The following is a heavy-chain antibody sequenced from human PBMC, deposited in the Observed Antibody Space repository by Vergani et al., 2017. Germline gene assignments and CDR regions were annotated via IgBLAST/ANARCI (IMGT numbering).Heavy chain of an antibody. CDR3: AGVLYSSCRYLGY. CDR2: ISSSGSTI. D-gene: IGHD6-19*01. J-gene: IGHJ4*02. Sequence: VQLVESGGGLVKPGGSLRLSCAASGFTFSDYYMSWIRQAPGKGLEWVSYISSSGSTIYYADSVKGRFTISRDNDKNSLYQQKNSLRAEDTAVYYCAGVLYSSCRYLGYWGQGTLVTVSS. CDR1: GFTFSDYY. V-gene: IGHV3-11*01.